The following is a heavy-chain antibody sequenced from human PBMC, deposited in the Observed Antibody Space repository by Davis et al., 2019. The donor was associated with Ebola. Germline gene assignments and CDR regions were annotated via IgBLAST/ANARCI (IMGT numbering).Heavy chain of an antibody. J-gene: IGHJ4*02. Sequence: GESPKTPCKGSGYSFTSYWISWVRQMPGKGLEWMGIIYPGDSDTRYSPSFQGQVTISADKSISTAYLQWSSLKASDTAMYYCARLSSSSWYAYDYWGQGTLVTVSS. V-gene: IGHV5-51*01. D-gene: IGHD6-13*01. CDR2: IYPGDSDT. CDR3: ARLSSSSWYAYDY. CDR1: GYSFTSYW.